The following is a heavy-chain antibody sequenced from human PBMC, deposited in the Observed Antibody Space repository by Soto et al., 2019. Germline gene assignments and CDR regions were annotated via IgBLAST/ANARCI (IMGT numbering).Heavy chain of an antibody. D-gene: IGHD1-26*01. CDR3: ARLGPRHPQYYYYYLDV. V-gene: IGHV5-51*01. CDR1: GYSFTSYW. CDR2: IYPGDSDT. J-gene: IGHJ6*03. Sequence: PGESLKISCKGSGYSFTSYWIGWVRQMPGKGLEWMGIIYPGDSDTRYSPSFQGQVTISADKSISTAYLQWSSLKASDIAMYYCARLGPRHPQYYYYYLDVWGKGTTVTVSS.